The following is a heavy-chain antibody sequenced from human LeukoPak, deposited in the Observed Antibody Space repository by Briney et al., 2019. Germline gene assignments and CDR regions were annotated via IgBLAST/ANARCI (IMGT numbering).Heavy chain of an antibody. J-gene: IGHJ4*02. CDR3: ARLRYTMVRGAVDY. CDR1: GGSFSGYY. D-gene: IGHD3-10*01. Sequence: SETLSLTCAVYGGSFSGYYWSWIRQPPGKGLEWIGEINHSGSTNYNPSLKSRVTISVDTSKNQFSLKLSSVTAADTAVYYCARLRYTMVRGAVDYWGQGTLVTVSS. V-gene: IGHV4-34*01. CDR2: INHSGST.